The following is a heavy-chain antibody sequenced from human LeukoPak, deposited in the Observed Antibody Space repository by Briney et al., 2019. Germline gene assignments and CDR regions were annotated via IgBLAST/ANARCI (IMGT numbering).Heavy chain of an antibody. CDR3: AKERDYYGSGSYSDY. J-gene: IGHJ4*02. CDR2: ISSTGNYI. V-gene: IGHV3-21*06. Sequence: GGSLRLSCAASGFTFSSSGMNWVRQAPGKGLEWVSSISSTGNYIYYTESMKGRFTISRDNAKNSLFLQMNSLRAEDTAVYYCAKERDYYGSGSYSDYWGQGTLVTVSS. CDR1: GFTFSSSG. D-gene: IGHD3-10*01.